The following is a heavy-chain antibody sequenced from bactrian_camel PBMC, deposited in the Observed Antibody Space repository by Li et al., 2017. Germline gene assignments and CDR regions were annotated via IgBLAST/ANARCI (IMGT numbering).Heavy chain of an antibody. Sequence: VQLVESGGGSVQAGGSLKLSCVTSGYTAGRYWMSWFRQAPGKEREGVAGVGVGRRTTYYVDSVKGRFTISEDHAMNTLMQAMNSLKTEVSAVDYCATYCGVCWAKDDFNFWGQGTQVTVS. D-gene: IGHD5*01. V-gene: IGHV3S31*01. J-gene: IGHJ4*01. CDR3: ATYCGVCWAKDDFNF. CDR1: GYTAGRYW. CDR2: VGVGRRTT.